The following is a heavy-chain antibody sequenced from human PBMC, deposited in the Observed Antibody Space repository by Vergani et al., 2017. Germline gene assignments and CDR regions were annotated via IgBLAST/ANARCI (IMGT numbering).Heavy chain of an antibody. CDR1: GLTFSNSA. Sequence: EVHLLESGGGLVQSGGSLRLSCAASGLTFSNSAVSWVRQAPGRGLAWVSSISGPGLSTYYADSVKGRFTISRDNSKNTLYLQMSSLRAEDTAVYYCARDQVPAAIRLNVGNYMDVWGKGTTVIVSS. CDR3: ARDQVPAAIRLNVGNYMDV. J-gene: IGHJ6*03. V-gene: IGHV3-23*01. CDR2: ISGPGLST. D-gene: IGHD2-2*02.